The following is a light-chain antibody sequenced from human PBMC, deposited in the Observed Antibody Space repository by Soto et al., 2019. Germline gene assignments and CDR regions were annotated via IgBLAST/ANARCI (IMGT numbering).Light chain of an antibody. Sequence: IQMTQSPAALSASVGDRVTITCRASQNIMTYLNWYQQKPGKAPNLLIHSASSLQSGVPSRFSGSGSGTDFTLTISSLHPDDVETYFCQQSYSVVYTFGQGTKLEL. CDR1: QNIMTY. J-gene: IGKJ2*01. CDR3: QQSYSVVYT. V-gene: IGKV1-39*01. CDR2: SAS.